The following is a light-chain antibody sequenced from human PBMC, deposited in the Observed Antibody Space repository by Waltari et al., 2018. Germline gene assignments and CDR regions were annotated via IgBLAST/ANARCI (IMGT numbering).Light chain of an antibody. CDR2: EVT. CDR1: NSDVGSYNF. CDR3: SSYTTSRTYV. Sequence: QSALTQPASVSGSPGQSITISCTGTNSDVGSYNFVSWYQQHPGEAPKLMIFEVTKRPSGVSNRFSGSKSGNTASLIISGLQGEDEADYYCSSYTTSRTYVFGTGTKV. V-gene: IGLV2-14*01. J-gene: IGLJ1*01.